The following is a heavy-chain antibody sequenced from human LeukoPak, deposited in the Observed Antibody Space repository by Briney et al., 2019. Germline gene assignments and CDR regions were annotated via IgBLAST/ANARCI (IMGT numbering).Heavy chain of an antibody. CDR2: IIPIFGTA. CDR1: GGTFSSYA. CDR3: ASSLGQWGVFDY. D-gene: IGHD6-19*01. J-gene: IGHJ4*02. Sequence: ASVKVSCKASGGTFSSYAISWVRQAPGQGLEWMGGIIPIFGTANYAQKFQGRVTITADESTSTAYMELSSLRSEDTAVYYCASSLGQWGVFDYWGQGTLVTVSS. V-gene: IGHV1-69*13.